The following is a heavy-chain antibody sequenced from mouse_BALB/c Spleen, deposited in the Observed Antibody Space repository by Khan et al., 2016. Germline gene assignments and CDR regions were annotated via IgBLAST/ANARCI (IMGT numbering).Heavy chain of an antibody. CDR2: ILPGSGTT. V-gene: IGHV1-9*01. CDR1: GYTFSSYW. J-gene: IGHJ3*01. CDR3: ARGPY. Sequence: QVQLQQSGAELMKPGASVNISCKATGYTFSSYWIEWVKERPGHGLEWIGEILPGSGTTNYNGKFKGKATFTAETSSRTANMQLSSLTSEDYAVYYCARGPYWGQGTLVTVSA.